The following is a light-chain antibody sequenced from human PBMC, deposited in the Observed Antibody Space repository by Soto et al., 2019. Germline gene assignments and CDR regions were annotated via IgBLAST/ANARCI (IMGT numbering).Light chain of an antibody. CDR3: QYWDDYSWT. J-gene: IGKJ1*01. Sequence: DIQMTQSPSTLSESVGDRVTITCRASQGITDWLAWYQQKPGKAPKFLIYKASNLEGGVPSRFSGSGSGTEFTLTISSVQPDDFATYYCQYWDDYSWTFGQGTKVEIK. V-gene: IGKV1-5*03. CDR2: KAS. CDR1: QGITDW.